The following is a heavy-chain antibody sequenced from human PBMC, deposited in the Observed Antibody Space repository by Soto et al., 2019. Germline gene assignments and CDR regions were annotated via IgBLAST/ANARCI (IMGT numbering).Heavy chain of an antibody. CDR1: GGSISSGGYY. CDR2: IYYSGST. CDR3: AGIYSGSPGGTLRY. Sequence: QVQLQESGPGLVKPSQTLSLTCTVSGGSISSGGYYWSWIRQHPGKGLEWIGYIYYSGSTYYNPSLKSRVTIALDTSKNQFSLKLSSVTAADTALYYCAGIYSGSPGGTLRYWGQGTLVTVSS. V-gene: IGHV4-31*03. J-gene: IGHJ4*02. D-gene: IGHD1-26*01.